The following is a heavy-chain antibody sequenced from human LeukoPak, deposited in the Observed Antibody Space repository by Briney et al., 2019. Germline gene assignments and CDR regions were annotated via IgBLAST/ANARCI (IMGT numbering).Heavy chain of an antibody. Sequence: GGSLRLSCAASGFTFSDHYMSWIRQSPGKGLEWVANIKQDGSEKYYVDSVKGRFTISRDNAKNSLYLQMNSLRAEDTAVYYCARERHDYWGQGTLVTVSS. V-gene: IGHV3-7*03. J-gene: IGHJ4*02. CDR1: GFTFSDHY. CDR3: ARERHDY. CDR2: IKQDGSEK.